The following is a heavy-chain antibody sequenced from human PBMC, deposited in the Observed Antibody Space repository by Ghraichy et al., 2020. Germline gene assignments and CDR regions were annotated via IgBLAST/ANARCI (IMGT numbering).Heavy chain of an antibody. D-gene: IGHD6-25*01. J-gene: IGHJ4*02. V-gene: IGHV4-39*01. CDR1: GGSISNSDYH. CDR2: LYYTGRT. Sequence: SETLSLTCSVSGGSISNSDYHWGWIRQAPGKGLEWIASLYYTGRTYYNPSLKSRLTISADTSKSQFSLKLTSVTAADTAVYYCTRLRSGIAADYWGQGTLVTVSS. CDR3: TRLRSGIAADY.